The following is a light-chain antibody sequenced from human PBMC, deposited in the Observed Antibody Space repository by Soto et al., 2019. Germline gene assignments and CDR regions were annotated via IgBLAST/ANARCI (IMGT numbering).Light chain of an antibody. J-gene: IGKJ1*01. CDR3: QQYNILST. CDR1: QSIRYW. Sequence: DIRMTQSPSTLSASVGDRFSITCRASQSIRYWVAWYQHKPGKAPKLLIYDASTLESGVPTRFSGSGSGTEFTLTISSLHPDDFATYYCQQYNILSTFGQGTKVDI. V-gene: IGKV1-5*01. CDR2: DAS.